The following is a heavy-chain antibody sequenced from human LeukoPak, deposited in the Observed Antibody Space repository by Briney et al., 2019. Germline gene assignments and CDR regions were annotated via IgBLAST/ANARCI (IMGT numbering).Heavy chain of an antibody. V-gene: IGHV4-39*07. CDR2: IYYSGST. CDR1: GGSISSSSYY. Sequence: SETLSLTCTVSGGSISSSSYYWGWIRQPPGKGLEWIGSIYYSGSTYYNPSLKSRVTISVDTSKNQFSLKLSSVTAADTAVYYCARDRADYYYYYMDVWGKGTTVTVSS. J-gene: IGHJ6*03. D-gene: IGHD3-10*01. CDR3: ARDRADYYYYYMDV.